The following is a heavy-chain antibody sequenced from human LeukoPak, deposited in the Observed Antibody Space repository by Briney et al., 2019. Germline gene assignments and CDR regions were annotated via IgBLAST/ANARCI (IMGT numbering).Heavy chain of an antibody. V-gene: IGHV4-39*01. J-gene: IGHJ4*02. CDR3: VRLSWSNYCPVDY. CDR2: IYYVGDT. Sequence: PSETLSLTCTVSGGSISSSSYYWGWIRQPPGKGPEWIGSIYYVGDTYHNPSLKSRVTISVDTSKNQFSLKLSSVTAAETAVYYCVRLSWSNYCPVDYWGQGILVTVSS. CDR1: GGSISSSSYY. D-gene: IGHD1-26*01.